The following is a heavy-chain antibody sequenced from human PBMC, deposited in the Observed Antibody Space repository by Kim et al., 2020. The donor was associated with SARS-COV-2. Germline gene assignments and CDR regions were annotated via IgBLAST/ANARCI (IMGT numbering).Heavy chain of an antibody. Sequence: GGSLRLSCAASGFTFSSYSMNWVRQAPGKGLEWVSSISSSSSYIYYADSVKGRFTISRDNAKNSLYLQMNSLRAEDTTVYYCARDSHPLPLWGVYWGQGTLVTVSS. CDR3: ARDSHPLPLWGVY. J-gene: IGHJ4*02. CDR1: GFTFSSYS. CDR2: ISSSSSYI. D-gene: IGHD3-10*01. V-gene: IGHV3-21*04.